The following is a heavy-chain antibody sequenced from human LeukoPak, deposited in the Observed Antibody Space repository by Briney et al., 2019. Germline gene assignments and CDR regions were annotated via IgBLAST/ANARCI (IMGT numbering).Heavy chain of an antibody. D-gene: IGHD2-15*01. CDR2: IYTRGST. V-gene: IGHV4-4*07. CDR3: ARGRYCSADICSGGDAFEI. J-gene: IGHJ3*02. Sequence: PSETLSLTCTVSGGSINNYYWSWIRQPAGKGLEWIGRIYTRGSTNYNPSLKSRVTMSVDTSKNNFSLKLSSVTAADTAVYYCARGRYCSADICSGGDAFEIWGQGTMVSVSS. CDR1: GGSINNYY.